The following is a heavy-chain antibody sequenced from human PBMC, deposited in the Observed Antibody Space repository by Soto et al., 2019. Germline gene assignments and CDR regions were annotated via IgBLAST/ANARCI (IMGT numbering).Heavy chain of an antibody. CDR3: ARDGSSGMNYFDY. J-gene: IGHJ4*02. CDR2: ISSSSSYI. CDR1: GFTFSSYS. V-gene: IGHV3-21*01. Sequence: EVQLVESGGGLVKPGGSLRLSCAASGFTFSSYSMNWVRQAPGKGLEWVSSISSSSSYIYYADSVKGRFTISRDHAKNSLYLQMNSLRAEDTALYYCARDGSSGMNYFDYWGQGTLVTVSS. D-gene: IGHD6-19*01.